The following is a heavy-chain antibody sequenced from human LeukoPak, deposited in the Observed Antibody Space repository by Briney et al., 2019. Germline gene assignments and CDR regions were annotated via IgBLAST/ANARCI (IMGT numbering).Heavy chain of an antibody. J-gene: IGHJ4*02. V-gene: IGHV4-34*01. CDR1: GGSFSDYY. CDR2: INHSGST. D-gene: IGHD3-16*02. CDR3: AKYVWGSYPTFEDY. Sequence: PSETLSLTCALYGGSFSDYYWSWIRQPPGKGLEWIGEINHSGSTNYNPSLKSRVTISVDTSKNQFSLKLSSVTAADTAVYYCAKYVWGSYPTFEDYWGQGTLVTVSS.